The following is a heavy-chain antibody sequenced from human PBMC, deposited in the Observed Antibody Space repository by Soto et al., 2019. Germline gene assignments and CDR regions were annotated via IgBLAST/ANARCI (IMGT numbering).Heavy chain of an antibody. V-gene: IGHV4-4*02. J-gene: IGHJ4*02. CDR1: DVSLSSINW. CDR2: THHSGSP. D-gene: IGHD6-19*01. CDR3: ASRAVAGHAPFDF. Sequence: QVQLQESGPGLVKPSGTRSLTCAVSDVSLSSINWWSWVRLPPGKGLEWIGETHHSGSPNYNPSLKSRVPISVDKSTHQCSLQLTYVTAAETAVYYCASRAVAGHAPFDFWGQGIMGSVAS.